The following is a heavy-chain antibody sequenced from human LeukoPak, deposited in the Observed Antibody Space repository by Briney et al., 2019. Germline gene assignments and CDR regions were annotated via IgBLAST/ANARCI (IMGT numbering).Heavy chain of an antibody. CDR2: VYYSGNT. Sequence: SETLSLTCTVSGGSIRSSYYYWSWIRQPPGKGLEWIGYVYYSGNTNYNPSLKSRVTISVDTSKNQFSLKLSSVTAADTAVYYCAREGLATMIRGVIPYWGQGTLVTVSS. V-gene: IGHV4-61*01. CDR3: AREGLATMIRGVIPY. D-gene: IGHD3-10*01. CDR1: GGSIRSSYYY. J-gene: IGHJ4*02.